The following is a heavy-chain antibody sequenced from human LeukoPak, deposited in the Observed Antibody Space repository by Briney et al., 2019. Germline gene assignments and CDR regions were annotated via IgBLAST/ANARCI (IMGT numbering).Heavy chain of an antibody. CDR3: ARVRHANYYYYCYGMDV. J-gene: IGHJ6*04. V-gene: IGHV4-59*01. CDR1: GGSISSYY. CDR2: IYYSGST. Sequence: SETLSLTCTVSGGSISSYYWSWIRQPPGEGLEGIGYIYYSGSTNYTPSLKSRVTISVDTSKNQFSLKLSSVTAEDSAVYYCARVRHANYYYYCYGMDVWGEGTTVTVSS. D-gene: IGHD1-1*01.